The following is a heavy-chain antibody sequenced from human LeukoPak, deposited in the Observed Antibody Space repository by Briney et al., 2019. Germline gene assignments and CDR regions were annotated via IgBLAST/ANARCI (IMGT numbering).Heavy chain of an antibody. CDR2: IKEDGSER. V-gene: IGHV3-7*03. J-gene: IGHJ5*02. Sequence: GGSLRLSCEGSAFIFSGHWMNWVRQTPGKGLEWVASIKEDGSERQYVDSVKGRFSISRDNTKGSLFLQLNSLRAEDTAVYYCARVARLRRNPLNWFDPWGQGTLVTVSS. CDR1: AFIFSGHW. CDR3: ARVARLRRNPLNWFDP. D-gene: IGHD4-17*01.